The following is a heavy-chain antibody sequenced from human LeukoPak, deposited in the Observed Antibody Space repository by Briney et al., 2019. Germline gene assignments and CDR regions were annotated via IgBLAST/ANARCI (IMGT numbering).Heavy chain of an antibody. J-gene: IGHJ4*02. D-gene: IGHD5-12*01. CDR2: IYYSGST. V-gene: IGHV4-59*01. Sequence: SETLSLTCTVSGXSISSYYWSWIRQPPGKGLEWIGYIYYSGSTNYNPSLKSRVTISVDTSKNQFSLKLSSVTAADTAVYYCARPEGLRGFKYWGQGTLVTVSS. CDR3: ARPEGLRGFKY. CDR1: GXSISSYY.